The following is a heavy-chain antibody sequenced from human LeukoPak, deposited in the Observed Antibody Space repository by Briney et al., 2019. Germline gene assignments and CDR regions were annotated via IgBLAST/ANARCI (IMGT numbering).Heavy chain of an antibody. D-gene: IGHD6-6*01. V-gene: IGHV4-59*01. CDR3: AREKYSSSSALDYFDY. CDR2: IYYSGST. Sequence: SETLSLTCTVSGGSISSYYWSWIRQPPGKGLEWIGYIYYSGSTSYNPSLKSRVTISVDTSKNQFSLKLSSVTAADTAVYYCAREKYSSSSALDYFDYWGQGTLVTVSS. CDR1: GGSISSYY. J-gene: IGHJ4*02.